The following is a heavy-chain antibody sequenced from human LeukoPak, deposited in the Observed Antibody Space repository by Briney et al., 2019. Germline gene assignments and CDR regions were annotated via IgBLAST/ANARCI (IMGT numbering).Heavy chain of an antibody. CDR1: GGSISSSSYY. D-gene: IGHD2-2*01. Sequence: PSETLSLTCTVSGGSISSSSYYWGWIRQPPGKGLEWIGSIYYSGSTYYNPSLKSRVTISVDTSKNQFSLKLSSVTAADTAVYYCARRGRGGGVVPAADLDYWGQGTLVTVYS. CDR3: ARRGRGGGVVPAADLDY. V-gene: IGHV4-39*01. J-gene: IGHJ4*02. CDR2: IYYSGST.